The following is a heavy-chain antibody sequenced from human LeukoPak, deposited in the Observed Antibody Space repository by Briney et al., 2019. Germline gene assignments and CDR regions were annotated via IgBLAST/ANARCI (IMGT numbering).Heavy chain of an antibody. CDR1: GFTFSSYA. J-gene: IGHJ4*02. CDR3: ARGLYQLLFFDY. Sequence: GGSLRLSCAASGFTFSSYAMHWVRQAPGKGLEWVAVISYDGSNKYYADSVKGRFTISRDNSKNTLYLQMNSLRAEDTAVYYCARGLYQLLFFDYWGQGTLVTVSS. V-gene: IGHV3-30-3*01. CDR2: ISYDGSNK. D-gene: IGHD2-2*01.